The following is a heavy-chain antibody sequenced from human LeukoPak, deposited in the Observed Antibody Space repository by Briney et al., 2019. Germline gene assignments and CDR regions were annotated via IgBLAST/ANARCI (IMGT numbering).Heavy chain of an antibody. D-gene: IGHD3-10*01. J-gene: IGHJ5*02. CDR1: GFTVSDYW. V-gene: IGHV3-74*01. CDR2: INSDGSV. Sequence: GGSLRLSCAASGFTVSDYWMHWVRQTPGKGLVWVSRINSDGSVNYADSVKSRVTISRDSAKNTLYLHMNSLRVEDTAVYYCARGRGVYGWFDPWGQGTLVTVSS. CDR3: ARGRGVYGWFDP.